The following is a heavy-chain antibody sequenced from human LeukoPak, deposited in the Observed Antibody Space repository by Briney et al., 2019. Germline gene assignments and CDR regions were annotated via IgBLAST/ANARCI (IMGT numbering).Heavy chain of an antibody. Sequence: PGGSLRLSSAASGFTFSSYAMSWVRQAPGKGLEWVSVIYSGGSTYYADSVKGRFTISRDNSKNTLYLQMTSLRAEDTAVYYCARDFDYWGQGTLVTVSS. CDR1: GFTFSSYA. CDR2: IYSGGST. CDR3: ARDFDY. J-gene: IGHJ4*02. V-gene: IGHV3-53*05.